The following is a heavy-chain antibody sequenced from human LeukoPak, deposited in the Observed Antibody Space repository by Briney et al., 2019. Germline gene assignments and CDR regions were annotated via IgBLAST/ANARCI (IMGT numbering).Heavy chain of an antibody. J-gene: IGHJ6*03. CDR1: GYTFTSYD. CDR3: ARNSYGYGGLYYYYYYMDV. CDR2: MNPNSGNT. D-gene: IGHD5-18*01. Sequence: GASVKVSCKASGYTFTSYDINWVRQATGQGLEWMGWMNPNSGNTGYAQKFQGRVTMTRSTSISTAYMELSSLRSEDTAVYYCARNSYGYGGLYYYYYYMDVWGKGTTVTVSS. V-gene: IGHV1-8*01.